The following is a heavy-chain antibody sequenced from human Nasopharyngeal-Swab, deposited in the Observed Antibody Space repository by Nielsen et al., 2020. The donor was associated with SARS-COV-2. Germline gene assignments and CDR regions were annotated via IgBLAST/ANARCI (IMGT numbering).Heavy chain of an antibody. CDR2: IDPSDSYT. CDR3: ARQIGDYGFDAFDV. J-gene: IGHJ3*01. V-gene: IGHV5-10-1*01. D-gene: IGHD4-17*01. Sequence: GESLKISCQGSGYTFTNNWITWVRQMPGKGLEWMGRIDPSDSYTYYSPSFQGHVIISADKSINTAYMQWSSLKAPDTAMYYCARQIGDYGFDAFDVWGKGTMVTVSS. CDR1: GYTFTNNW.